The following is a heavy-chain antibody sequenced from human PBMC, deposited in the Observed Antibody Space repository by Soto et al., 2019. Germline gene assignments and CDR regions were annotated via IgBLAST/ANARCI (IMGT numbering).Heavy chain of an antibody. CDR3: AKGGAIVAAGTRVYLYNAMDV. CDR1: GYTFTGYY. CDR2: INPNSGGT. V-gene: IGHV1-2*02. D-gene: IGHD1-26*01. Sequence: ASVKVSCKASGYTFTGYYVHWVRQAPGQGLEWMGWINPNSGGTYLAQRFQGRVTMNRDTSIGTAYMELRGLTSDDTAEYYCAKGGAIVAAGTRVYLYNAMDVWGQGTTVTVSS. J-gene: IGHJ6*02.